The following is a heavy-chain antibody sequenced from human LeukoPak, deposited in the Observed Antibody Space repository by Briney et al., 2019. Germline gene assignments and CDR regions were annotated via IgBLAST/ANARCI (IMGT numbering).Heavy chain of an antibody. V-gene: IGHV3-30*02. Sequence: GSLRLSCAASGFTFSSYGMHWVRQAPGKGLEWVAFIRSDGSNKYYADSVKGRFTISRDNSDNTLYLQMNSLRAEDTAVYYCARDSSHGNIDYWGQGTLVTVSS. CDR2: IRSDGSNK. D-gene: IGHD6-6*01. J-gene: IGHJ4*02. CDR1: GFTFSSYG. CDR3: ARDSSHGNIDY.